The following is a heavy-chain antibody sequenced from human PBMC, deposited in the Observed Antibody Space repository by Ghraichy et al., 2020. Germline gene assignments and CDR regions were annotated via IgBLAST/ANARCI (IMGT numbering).Heavy chain of an antibody. D-gene: IGHD6-13*01. J-gene: IGHJ4*02. Sequence: TLSLTCTVSGGSLSSAGYYWSWIRQHPGKGLEWIGYIYYSGSTYYNPSLKSRVTISVDTSKNQFSLKLNSVTAADTAVYYCARDSSSADYFDYWGQGTLVTVSS. CDR3: ARDSSSADYFDY. V-gene: IGHV4-31*03. CDR1: GGSLSSAGYY. CDR2: IYYSGST.